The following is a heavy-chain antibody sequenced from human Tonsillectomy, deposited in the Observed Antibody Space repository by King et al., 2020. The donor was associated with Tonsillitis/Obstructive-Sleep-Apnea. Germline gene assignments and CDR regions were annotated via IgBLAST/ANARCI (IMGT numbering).Heavy chain of an antibody. D-gene: IGHD7-27*01. CDR2: ISFSGST. CDR3: ATLGLGIGADYFDY. CDR1: GASISSSDYY. Sequence: QLQESGPGLVKPSETLSLTCIVSGASISSSDYYWSWIRQPPGKGPEWIGSISFSGSTYYNPSLRTPVAISVDTSKNQFSLKLNSVTAADTAVYYCATLGLGIGADYFDYWGQGTLFTVSS. V-gene: IGHV4-39*01. J-gene: IGHJ4*02.